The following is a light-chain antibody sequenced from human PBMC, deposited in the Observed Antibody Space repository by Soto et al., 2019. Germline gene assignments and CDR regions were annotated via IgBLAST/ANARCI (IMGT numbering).Light chain of an antibody. J-gene: IGLJ2*01. Sequence: QSVLTQPPSVSAAPGQKVSISCSGSSCNVGKNFVSWYQHVPGKAPKVLIYDNQKRPSGIPDRFSASKSGTLATLDITGLQTGDEADYYCGTWDSSLTIGVIFGGGTKVTVL. CDR3: GTWDSSLTIGVI. V-gene: IGLV1-51*01. CDR1: SCNVGKNF. CDR2: DNQ.